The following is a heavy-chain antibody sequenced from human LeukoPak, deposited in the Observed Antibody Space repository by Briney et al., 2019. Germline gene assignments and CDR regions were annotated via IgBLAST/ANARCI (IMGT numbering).Heavy chain of an antibody. Sequence: ESGPTLVNPTETLTLTCTVSGFSLTNAYVGASWIRQPPGKALEWLAHIFSNDEKSYCTSLKSRLTISKDTSKSQVVLTMTNMDPVDTATYYCARISRYNFDFDYWGQGTLVTVSS. CDR1: GFSLTNAYVG. D-gene: IGHD1-1*01. V-gene: IGHV2-26*01. CDR3: ARISRYNFDFDY. CDR2: IFSNDEK. J-gene: IGHJ4*02.